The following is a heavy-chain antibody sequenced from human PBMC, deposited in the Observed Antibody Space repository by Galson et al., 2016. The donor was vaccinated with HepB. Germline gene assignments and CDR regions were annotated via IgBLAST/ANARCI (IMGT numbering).Heavy chain of an antibody. CDR3: ARVIQEWTNGYWFDP. CDR1: GDSISRYY. J-gene: IGHJ5*02. Sequence: ETLSLTCTVSGDSISRYYWSWIRQPPGKRLEWIGHSGSTNYNPFLKSRVTISLDTSKNQFSLKVNSVTAADTAVYYCARVIQEWTNGYWFDPWGQGTLVTVSS. D-gene: IGHD5-18*01. V-gene: IGHV4-59*01. CDR2: SGST.